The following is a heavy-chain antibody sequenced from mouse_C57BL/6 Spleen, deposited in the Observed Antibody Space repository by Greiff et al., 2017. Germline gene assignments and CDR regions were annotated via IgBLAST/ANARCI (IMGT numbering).Heavy chain of an antibody. CDR1: GFNIKDDY. J-gene: IGHJ3*01. CDR2: IDPENGDT. CDR3: TTFITTVVEKAWFAY. V-gene: IGHV14-4*01. Sequence: EVQLQQSGAELVRPGASVKLSCTASGFNIKDDYMHWVKQRPEQGLEWIGWIDPENGDTESASKFQGKATITADTSSNTAYLQLSSLTSEDTAVYYCTTFITTVVEKAWFAYWGQGTLVTVSA. D-gene: IGHD1-1*01.